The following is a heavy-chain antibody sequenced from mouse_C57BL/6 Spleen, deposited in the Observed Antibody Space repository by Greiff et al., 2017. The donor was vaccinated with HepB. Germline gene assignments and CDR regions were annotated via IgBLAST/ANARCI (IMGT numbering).Heavy chain of an antibody. V-gene: IGHV5-17*01. J-gene: IGHJ2*01. CDR3: ARLTGPFHFDY. CDR2: ISSGSSTI. Sequence: EVKLMESGGGLVKPGGSLKLSCAASGFTFSDYGMHWVRQAPEKGLEWVAYISSGSSTIYYADTVKGRFTISRDNAKNTLFLQMTSLRSEDTAMYYCARLTGPFHFDYWGQGTTLTVSS. D-gene: IGHD4-1*01. CDR1: GFTFSDYG.